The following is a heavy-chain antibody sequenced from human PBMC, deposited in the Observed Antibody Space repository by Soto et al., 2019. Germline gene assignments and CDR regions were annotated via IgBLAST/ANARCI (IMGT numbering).Heavy chain of an antibody. D-gene: IGHD1-1*01. CDR3: GVQYAY. Sequence: EVQVLESGGGLVQPGGSLRLSCAAAGFTCSSYALRWVRQAPGKGLEWVSAISGRTGSTSYADSVKGRFTISRANPRNTLYLQMNRLRAEDTAVYYCGVQYAYWGQGTLVTVSS. CDR1: GFTCSSYA. J-gene: IGHJ4*02. CDR2: ISGRTGST. V-gene: IGHV3-23*01.